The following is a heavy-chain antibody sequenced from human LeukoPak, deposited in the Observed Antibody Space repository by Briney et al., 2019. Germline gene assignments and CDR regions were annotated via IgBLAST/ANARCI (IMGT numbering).Heavy chain of an antibody. J-gene: IGHJ5*02. CDR3: ARSNYGCQKPFDH. V-gene: IGHV4-59*01. Sequence: PSETLSLTCTVSGGSINGYYWSWIRQPPGKGLEFIGYIYSSGGTKYSPSLMGRVTISIDRSKQQFSLRVSSVTAADTAVYYCARSNYGCQKPFDHWGQGTLVTVSS. CDR1: GGSINGYY. D-gene: IGHD3-16*01. CDR2: IYSSGGT.